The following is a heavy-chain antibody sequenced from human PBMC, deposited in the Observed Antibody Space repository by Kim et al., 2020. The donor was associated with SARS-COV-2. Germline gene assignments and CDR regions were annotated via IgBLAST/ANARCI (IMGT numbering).Heavy chain of an antibody. CDR3: AKDPGFGYSSGWWKGVFDY. D-gene: IGHD6-19*01. J-gene: IGHJ4*02. CDR2: ISGSGGST. CDR1: GFTFSSYA. Sequence: GGSLRLSCAASGFTFSSYAMSWVRQAPGKGLEWVSAISGSGGSTYYADSVKGRFTISRDNSKNTLYLQMNSLRAEDTAVYYCAKDPGFGYSSGWWKGVFDYWGQGTLVTVSS. V-gene: IGHV3-23*01.